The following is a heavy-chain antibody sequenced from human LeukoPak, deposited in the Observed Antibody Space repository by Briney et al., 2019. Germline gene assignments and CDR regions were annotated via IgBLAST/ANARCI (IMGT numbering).Heavy chain of an antibody. Sequence: ASVKVSCKASGYTFTSYGISWVRQAPGQGLEWMGWISAYNGNTNYAQKLQGRVTTTTDTSTSTAYMELRSLRSDDTAVYYCARDLTEWATPLYGMDVWGQGTTVTVSS. J-gene: IGHJ6*02. CDR2: ISAYNGNT. D-gene: IGHD2-15*01. V-gene: IGHV1-18*01. CDR1: GYTFTSYG. CDR3: ARDLTEWATPLYGMDV.